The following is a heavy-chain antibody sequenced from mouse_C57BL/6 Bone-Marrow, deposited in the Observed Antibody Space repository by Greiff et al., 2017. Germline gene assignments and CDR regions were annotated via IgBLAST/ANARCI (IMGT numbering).Heavy chain of an antibody. Sequence: DVHLVESGGDLVKPGGSLKLSCAASGFTFSSYGMSWVRQTPDKRLEWVATISSGGSYTYYPDSVKGRFTISRDNAKNTLYLQMSSRKSEDTAMYYCARRGTSWYFDVWGTGTTVTVSS. V-gene: IGHV5-6*01. D-gene: IGHD3-3*01. CDR3: ARRGTSWYFDV. J-gene: IGHJ1*03. CDR2: ISSGGSYT. CDR1: GFTFSSYG.